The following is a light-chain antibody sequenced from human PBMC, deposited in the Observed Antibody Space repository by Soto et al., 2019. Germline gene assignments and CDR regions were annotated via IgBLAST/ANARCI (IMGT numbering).Light chain of an antibody. Sequence: DLQMTQSPSSVSASVGDRVTITCRASQGISGWLAWYQQKPGKAPKLLIYAASTVETGVPSRFSGGRSGTDFTLTINNLQPEDFATYYCQQATISQLTFGGGTKVEIK. V-gene: IGKV1-12*01. CDR2: AAS. CDR1: QGISGW. CDR3: QQATISQLT. J-gene: IGKJ4*01.